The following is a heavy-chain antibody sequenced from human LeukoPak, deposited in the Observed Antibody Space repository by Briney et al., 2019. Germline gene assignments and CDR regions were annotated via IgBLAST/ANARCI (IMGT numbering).Heavy chain of an antibody. Sequence: GGSLRLSCAASGFTFDDYGMSWVRQAPGKGLEWVSGINWNGGSTYYADSVKGRFTISRDNSKNTLYLQMNSLRAEDTAVYYCAKDTLTIFGVVTYFDYWGQGTLVTVSS. J-gene: IGHJ4*02. CDR2: INWNGGST. D-gene: IGHD3-3*01. V-gene: IGHV3-20*04. CDR3: AKDTLTIFGVVTYFDY. CDR1: GFTFDDYG.